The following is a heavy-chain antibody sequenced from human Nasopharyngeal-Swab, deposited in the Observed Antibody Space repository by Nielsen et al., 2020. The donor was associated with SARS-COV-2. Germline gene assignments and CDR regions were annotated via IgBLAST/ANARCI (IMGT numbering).Heavy chain of an antibody. V-gene: IGHV3-33*06. CDR3: AKDLRGPYFF. D-gene: IGHD2/OR15-2a*01. CDR2: IWYDGSNK. J-gene: IGHJ4*02. Sequence: GGSLRLSCAASGFRLSTSGMHWVRQAPGKGLEWVAVIWYDGSNKYYADSVKGRFTISRDNSKNTLSLQMNSLRAEDTAVYYCAKDLRGPYFFWGQGTLVTVSS. CDR1: GFRLSTSG.